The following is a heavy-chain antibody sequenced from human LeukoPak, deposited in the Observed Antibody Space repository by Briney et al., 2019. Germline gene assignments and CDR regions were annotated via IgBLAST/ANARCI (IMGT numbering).Heavy chain of an antibody. J-gene: IGHJ4*02. V-gene: IGHV3-23*01. CDR3: AKDPSIAAAGTDY. D-gene: IGHD6-13*01. Sequence: GQSLRLSCAAPGFTFSTYAMSWVRQAPGKGLEWVSAITGSGGSTYYADSVKGRFTISRDNSKNTLYLQMNSLRAEDTAVYYCAKDPSIAAAGTDYWGQGTLVTVSS. CDR2: ITGSGGST. CDR1: GFTFSTYA.